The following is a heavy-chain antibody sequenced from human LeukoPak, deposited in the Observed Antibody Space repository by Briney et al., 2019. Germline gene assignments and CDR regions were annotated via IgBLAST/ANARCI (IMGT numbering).Heavy chain of an antibody. CDR3: AKGRVTTVSFWYFDL. CDR2: ISGSGGST. D-gene: IGHD4-17*01. Sequence: GGSLRLSCAASGFTFSSYAMSWVRQAPGKGLEWVSAISGSGGSTYYADSVKGRFNISRENSKNTLYLQMNSLRAADKAVYYCAKGRVTTVSFWYFDLWGRGTLVTVSS. V-gene: IGHV3-23*01. CDR1: GFTFSSYA. J-gene: IGHJ2*01.